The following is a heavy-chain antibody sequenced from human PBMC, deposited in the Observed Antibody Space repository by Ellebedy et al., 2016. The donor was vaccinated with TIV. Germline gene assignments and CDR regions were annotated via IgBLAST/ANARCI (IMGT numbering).Heavy chain of an antibody. CDR1: GGALSSYY. CDR3: ARDSVVNPRVLDY. J-gene: IGHJ4*02. D-gene: IGHD3-22*01. Sequence: MPGGSLRPSCNLSGGALSSYYWNWFRQLTRKGLEWIGYIYYSGSTNYNPSLKTRVTISVDTSKNHFSLKLSSVTAADTAVYYCARDSVVNPRVLDYWGQGTLVTVSS. CDR2: IYYSGST. V-gene: IGHV4-59*01.